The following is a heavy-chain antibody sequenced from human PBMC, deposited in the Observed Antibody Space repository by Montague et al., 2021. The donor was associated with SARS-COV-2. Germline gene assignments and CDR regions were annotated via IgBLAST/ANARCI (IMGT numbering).Heavy chain of an antibody. D-gene: IGHD3-16*02. CDR2: IFLNGEQ. Sequence: VKPTQPLTLTCTVSGFSLNNRLGVTWIRQPPGKALEWLAHIFLNGEQSVTTSLKTRVTVSRDTSKNQVVLSMTNVDPADTATYYCARIRSDPPLLYLGVWDYYFGFWGQGILVSVSS. CDR3: ARIRSDPPLLYLGVWDYYFGF. V-gene: IGHV2-26*01. CDR1: GFSLNNRLG. J-gene: IGHJ4*02.